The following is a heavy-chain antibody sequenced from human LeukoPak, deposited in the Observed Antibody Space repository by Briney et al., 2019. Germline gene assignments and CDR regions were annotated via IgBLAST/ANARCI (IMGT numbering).Heavy chain of an antibody. CDR3: AKDYYVSGSYLRDEVCDY. J-gene: IGHJ4*02. CDR1: GFSLSRYS. Sequence: GGSLRLSCVASGFSLSRYSMNWVRQAPGKGLEWVSSISNSSSYYIYYADSVKGRFTISRDNAKNSLYLQMNSVRAEDTGVYYCAKDYYVSGSYLRDEVCDYWGQGTLVTVSS. CDR2: ISNSSSYYI. V-gene: IGHV3-21*01. D-gene: IGHD3-10*01.